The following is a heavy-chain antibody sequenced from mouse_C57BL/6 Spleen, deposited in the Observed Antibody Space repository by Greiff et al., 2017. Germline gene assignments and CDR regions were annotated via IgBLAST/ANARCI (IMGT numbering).Heavy chain of an antibody. V-gene: IGHV5-6*02. Sequence: DVMLVESGGDLVKPGGSLKLSCAASGFTFSSYGMSWVRQTPYKRLEWVATISSGGSYTYYPDSVKGRFTISRDNAKNTLYLQMSSLKSEDTAMYYCARLHNSIDYWGQGTTLTVSS. CDR1: GFTFSSYG. CDR3: ARLHNSIDY. D-gene: IGHD1-3*01. J-gene: IGHJ2*01. CDR2: ISSGGSYT.